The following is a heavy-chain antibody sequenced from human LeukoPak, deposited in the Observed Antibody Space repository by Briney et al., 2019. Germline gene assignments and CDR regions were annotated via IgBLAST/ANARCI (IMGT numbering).Heavy chain of an antibody. D-gene: IGHD6-19*01. CDR3: ARVSSGWYDPFDY. J-gene: IGHJ4*02. V-gene: IGHV3-30-3*01. CDR2: VSYDGGNK. Sequence: GGSLRLSCAASGFTFSSYVVHWVRQAPGKGLEWVAVVSYDGGNKYYADSVRGRFTISRDNSKNTLYLQMNSLRAEDTAVYYCARVSSGWYDPFDYRGQGTLVTVSS. CDR1: GFTFSSYV.